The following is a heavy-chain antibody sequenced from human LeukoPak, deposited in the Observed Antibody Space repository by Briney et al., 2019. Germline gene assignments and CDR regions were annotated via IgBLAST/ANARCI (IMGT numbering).Heavy chain of an antibody. D-gene: IGHD3-22*01. CDR1: GYTFTGFY. CDR2: INPNSGGT. CDR3: ARDLDSSGYISEQH. J-gene: IGHJ1*01. Sequence: ASVKVSCKASGYTFTGFYIHWLRQAPGQGPEWMGWINPNSGGTKYAQKFQGKVALTSDSSISTAYMEVSRLQSGDTAIYYCARDLDSSGYISEQHWGQGTLVTVSS. V-gene: IGHV1-2*02.